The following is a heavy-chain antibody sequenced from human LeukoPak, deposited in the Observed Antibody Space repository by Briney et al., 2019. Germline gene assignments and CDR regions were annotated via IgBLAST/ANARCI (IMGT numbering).Heavy chain of an antibody. J-gene: IGHJ6*03. CDR2: ISDSGGRT. CDR1: GFTFSSYA. CDR3: SKDLHKTASFGGVITRNYYYYMDV. Sequence: GGSLRLSCAASGFTFSSYAMTWVRQAPGKGLEWVSSISDSGGRTYYADSVKGRCTISRDNSKNTLYLQMNSLRAEDTAVYYCSKDLHKTASFGGVITRNYYYYMDVWGQGTPVTVSS. D-gene: IGHD3-3*01. V-gene: IGHV3-23*01.